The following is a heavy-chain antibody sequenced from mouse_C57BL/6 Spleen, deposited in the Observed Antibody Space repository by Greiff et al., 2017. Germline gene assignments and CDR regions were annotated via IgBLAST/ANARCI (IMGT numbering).Heavy chain of an antibody. J-gene: IGHJ3*01. CDR2: IYPGDGDT. V-gene: IGHV1-80*01. CDR1: GYAFSSYW. D-gene: IGHD4-1*02. CDR3: ARGALNWDKGFAY. Sequence: LQQSGASVKISCKASGYAFSSYWMNWVKQRPGKGLEWIGQIYPGDGDTNYNGKFKGKATLTADKSSSTAYMQLSSLTSEDSAVYFCARGALNWDKGFAYWGQGTLVTVSA.